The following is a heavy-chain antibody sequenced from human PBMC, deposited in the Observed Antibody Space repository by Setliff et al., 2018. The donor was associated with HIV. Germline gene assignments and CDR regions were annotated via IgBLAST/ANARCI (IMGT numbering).Heavy chain of an antibody. CDR1: GGSFSGHY. Sequence: SETLSLTCAVYGGSFSGHYWSWIRQSPGKGLEWIGEINHSGSIKYNPSLKSRVTISVDTSKNQFSLKLTSVTAADTAVYYCVMNGWYSLEYWGQGMLVTVSS. CDR3: VMNGWYSLEY. D-gene: IGHD6-19*01. V-gene: IGHV4-34*01. J-gene: IGHJ4*02. CDR2: INHSGSI.